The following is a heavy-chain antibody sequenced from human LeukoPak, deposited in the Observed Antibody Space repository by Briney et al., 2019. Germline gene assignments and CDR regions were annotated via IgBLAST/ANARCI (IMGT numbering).Heavy chain of an antibody. V-gene: IGHV7-4-1*02. D-gene: IGHD5-12*01. CDR2: INTNTGNP. J-gene: IGHJ4*02. Sequence: ASVKVSCKASGYTFTSYAMNWVRQAPGQGLEWMGGINTNTGNPTYAQGFTGRFVFSLDTSVSTAYLQISSLKAEDTAVYYCARGGQVDIVATMGLYGYWGQGTLVTVSS. CDR3: ARGGQVDIVATMGLYGY. CDR1: GYTFTSYA.